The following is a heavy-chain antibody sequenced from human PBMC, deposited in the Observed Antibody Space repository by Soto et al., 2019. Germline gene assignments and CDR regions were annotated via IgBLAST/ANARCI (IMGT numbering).Heavy chain of an antibody. V-gene: IGHV4-4*02. Sequence: QVQLQESGPGLVKPSGTLSLTCAVSSGSISSSNWWSWVRQPPGKGLEWIGEIYHSGSTNYNPSLKSRVTIAVDKAKNQFSLKLSSVTAADTAVYYWASTVTTLRYFQHWGQGTLVTVSS. CDR3: ASTVTTLRYFQH. CDR2: IYHSGST. CDR1: SGSISSSNW. D-gene: IGHD4-17*01. J-gene: IGHJ1*01.